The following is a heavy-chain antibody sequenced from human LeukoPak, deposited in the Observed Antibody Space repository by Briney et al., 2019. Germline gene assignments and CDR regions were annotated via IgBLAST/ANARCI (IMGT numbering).Heavy chain of an antibody. CDR2: ISAYNGNT. J-gene: IGHJ5*02. CDR3: ARDYDWNDPSNWFDP. CDR1: GYTLTSYG. D-gene: IGHD1-1*01. V-gene: IGHV1-18*01. Sequence: GASVKVSCKASGYTLTSYGISWVRQAPGQGLEWMGWISAYNGNTNYAQKLQGRVTMTTDTSTSTAYMELRSLRSDDTAVYYCARDYDWNDPSNWFDPWGQGTLVTVSS.